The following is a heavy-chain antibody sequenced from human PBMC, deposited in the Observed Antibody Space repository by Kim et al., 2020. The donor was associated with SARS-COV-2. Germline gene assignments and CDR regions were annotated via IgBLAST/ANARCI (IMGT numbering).Heavy chain of an antibody. CDR1: GYTFTSYA. Sequence: ASVKVSCKASGYTFTSYAMNWVRQAPGQGLEWMGWINTNTGNPTYAQGFTGRFVFSLDTSVSTAYLQISSLKAEDTAVYYCARGPNSSGYYDYFDYWGQGTLVTVSS. CDR2: INTNTGNP. CDR3: ARGPNSSGYYDYFDY. D-gene: IGHD3-22*01. V-gene: IGHV7-4-1*02. J-gene: IGHJ4*02.